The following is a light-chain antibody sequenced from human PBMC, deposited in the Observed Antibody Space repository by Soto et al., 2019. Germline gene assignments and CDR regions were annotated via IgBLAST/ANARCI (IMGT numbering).Light chain of an antibody. J-gene: IGLJ1*01. CDR1: SSNIGAGQD. Sequence: TQPPSVSGAPGQRVTISCTGTSSNIGAGQDVHWYRQLPGAAPKFLISDSNNRASGVPDRFSVSKSGASASLAITGLRAEDEGDYFCQSYGTSLSGLYVFGTGTKVTVL. CDR2: DSN. CDR3: QSYGTSLSGLYV. V-gene: IGLV1-40*03.